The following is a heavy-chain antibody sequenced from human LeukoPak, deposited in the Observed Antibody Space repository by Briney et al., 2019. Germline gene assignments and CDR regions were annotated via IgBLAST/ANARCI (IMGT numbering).Heavy chain of an antibody. Sequence: APVKVSCKGFGGTFRSYAISRVRQAPGQGLEWMGGIIPIFGTANYAQKFQGRVTITTDESTSTAYMELSSLRSEDTAVYYCARGAYYDFWSGYRPNWYFDLWGRGTLVTVSS. J-gene: IGHJ2*01. D-gene: IGHD3-3*01. CDR3: ARGAYYDFWSGYRPNWYFDL. CDR2: IIPIFGTA. CDR1: GGTFRSYA. V-gene: IGHV1-69*05.